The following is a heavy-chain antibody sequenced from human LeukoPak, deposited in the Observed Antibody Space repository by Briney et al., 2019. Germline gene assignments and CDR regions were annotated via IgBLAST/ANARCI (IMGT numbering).Heavy chain of an antibody. CDR1: CYTFTSYG. V-gene: IGHV1-18*01. CDR3: ARDSESLDTAMVLNDY. Sequence: ASVKVSCKASCYTFTSYGICWVRQAPGQGLEWMGWISAYNGNTNYAQKLQGRVTMTTDTSTSTVYMELRSLRSDDTAVYYCARDSESLDTAMVLNDYWGQGTLVTVSS. D-gene: IGHD5-18*01. J-gene: IGHJ4*02. CDR2: ISAYNGNT.